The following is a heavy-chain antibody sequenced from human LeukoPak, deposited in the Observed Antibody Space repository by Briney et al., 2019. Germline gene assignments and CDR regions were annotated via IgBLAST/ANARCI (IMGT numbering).Heavy chain of an antibody. CDR1: GSTVNGFW. J-gene: IGHJ3*02. V-gene: IGHV3-74*01. D-gene: IGHD2-2*02. Sequence: GGSLRLSCTGSGSTVNGFWMHCLRQAPGQGLVWVAHINTDGSSTNYADSVRGRFTISRDNAKNTLYLQLNSLRADDTALYYCVKDRDTPDAFNIWGQGTMVTVSS. CDR2: INTDGSST. CDR3: VKDRDTPDAFNI.